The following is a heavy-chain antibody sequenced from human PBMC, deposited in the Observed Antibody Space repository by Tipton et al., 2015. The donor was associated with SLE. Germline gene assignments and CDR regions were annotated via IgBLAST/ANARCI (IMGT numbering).Heavy chain of an antibody. J-gene: IGHJ4*02. D-gene: IGHD3-10*01. Sequence: TLPLTCAVYGGSFSGYYWSWIRQPPGKGLEWIGEINHSGSTNYNPSLKSRVTISVDTSKNQFSLKLSSVTAADTAVYYCARGTMVQGVIVSWGQGTLVTVSS. CDR3: ARGTMVQGVIVS. CDR1: GGSFSGYY. V-gene: IGHV4-34*01. CDR2: INHSGST.